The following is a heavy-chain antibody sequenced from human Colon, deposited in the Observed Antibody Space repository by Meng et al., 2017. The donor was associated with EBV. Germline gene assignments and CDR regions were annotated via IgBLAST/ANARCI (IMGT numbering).Heavy chain of an antibody. CDR1: GASICSNNW. J-gene: IGHJ4*02. D-gene: IGHD5-24*01. CDR2: IYHGGNT. V-gene: IGHV4-4*02. Sequence: QVNRKGAGPGLVEPSGTLSRPGAFSGASICSNNWWSRVRQPPGKGLEWIGEIYHGGNTNYNPSLKSRVTISVDRSNDQFSLSLSSVTAADTAVYYCARGNAYNAPSFDYWGQGTLVTVSS. CDR3: ARGNAYNAPSFDY.